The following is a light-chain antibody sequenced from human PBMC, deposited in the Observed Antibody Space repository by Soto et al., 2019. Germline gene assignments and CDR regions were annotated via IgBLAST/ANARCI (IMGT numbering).Light chain of an antibody. Sequence: AIRMTQSPSSLSASTGDRVTITCRASQGIDSYLAWYQQKPGKAPKLLIYAASTLQSGVPSRFSGSRSGTDFTLTISCLQSEDSATYYCQQYYSYPLTFGQGTKVEIK. J-gene: IGKJ1*01. CDR1: QGIDSY. V-gene: IGKV1-8*01. CDR2: AAS. CDR3: QQYYSYPLT.